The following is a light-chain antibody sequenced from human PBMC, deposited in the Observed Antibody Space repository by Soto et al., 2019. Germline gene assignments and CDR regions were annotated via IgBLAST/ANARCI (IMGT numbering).Light chain of an antibody. J-gene: IGKJ5*01. CDR2: DAS. V-gene: IGKV3-11*01. CDR3: QQRSDWPIT. CDR1: QTVSRS. Sequence: EIVLTQSPATLSLSPGEGVTLSCRASQTVSRSLDWYQQKPGQAPRLLIYDASNRATGSPARFSGSGSGTDFTLTISSLEPEDFVVYYCQQRSDWPITFGQGTRLEMK.